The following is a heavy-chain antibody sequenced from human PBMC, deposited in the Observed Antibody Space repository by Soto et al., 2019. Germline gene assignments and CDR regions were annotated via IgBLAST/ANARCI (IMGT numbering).Heavy chain of an antibody. CDR1: GFAFSGYW. V-gene: IGHV3-7*01. D-gene: IGHD5-12*01. CDR3: ENATSVDAY. CDR2: IKQDGSEK. Sequence: EVQLVESGGDLVQPGGSLRLSCAASGFAFSGYWMSWVRQAPGKGLEGVANIKQDGSEKYYVDSVKGRFTISRDNAKNSLYLQMNNLSVEDTAVYYCENATSVDAYWGQGTLVTVSS. J-gene: IGHJ4*02.